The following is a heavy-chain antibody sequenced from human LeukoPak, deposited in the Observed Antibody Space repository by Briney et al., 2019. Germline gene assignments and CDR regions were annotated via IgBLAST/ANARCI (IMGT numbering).Heavy chain of an antibody. D-gene: IGHD6-13*01. J-gene: IGHJ4*02. CDR3: AKDGPLPYTSTSFGRHFLEY. Sequence: GGSLRLSCAASGFTFSDYGIHWARLAPGKGLEWVAHISHDGISQNYADSVQGRFTISRDNSKNTVDLQMNSLRAEDTAVYYCAKDGPLPYTSTSFGRHFLEYWGQGTLVTVSS. V-gene: IGHV3-30*18. CDR1: GFTFSDYG. CDR2: ISHDGISQ.